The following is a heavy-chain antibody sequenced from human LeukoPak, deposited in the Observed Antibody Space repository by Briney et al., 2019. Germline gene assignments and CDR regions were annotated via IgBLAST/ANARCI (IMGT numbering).Heavy chain of an antibody. D-gene: IGHD3-10*01. CDR1: GGSISSYY. V-gene: IGHV4-59*08. CDR2: IYYSGST. Sequence: PSETLSLTCTVSGGSISSYYWSWIRQPPGKGLEWIGYIYYSGSTNYNPSLKSRVTISVDTSKNQFSLKLSSVTAADTAVYYCARGPHYGSGLEIDYWGQGTLVTVSS. J-gene: IGHJ4*02. CDR3: ARGPHYGSGLEIDY.